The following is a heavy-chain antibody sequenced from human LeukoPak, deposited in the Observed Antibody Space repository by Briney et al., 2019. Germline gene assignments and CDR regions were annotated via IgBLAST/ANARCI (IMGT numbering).Heavy chain of an antibody. J-gene: IGHJ4*02. Sequence: GGSLRLSCAASGFTFSSYWMSWVRQAPGKWLEWVANIKKDGSEKYYVDSVKGRFTISRDKAKTSLYLQMNSLRAEDTAVYYCARGLSGVTGYTYGRGIDYWGQGTLVTVSS. CDR2: IKKDGSEK. CDR1: GFTFSSYW. V-gene: IGHV3-7*01. CDR3: ARGLSGVTGYTYGRGIDY. D-gene: IGHD5-18*01.